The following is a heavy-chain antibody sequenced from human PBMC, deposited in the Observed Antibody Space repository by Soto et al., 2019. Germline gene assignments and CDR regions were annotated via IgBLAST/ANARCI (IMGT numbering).Heavy chain of an antibody. CDR1: GFTFNFFG. Sequence: QEQLVESGGGVVQAGRSLRLSCAASGFTFNFFGMHWVRQAPGKGLEWVAVISYDGSEKYYADSVKGRFTMSRDNSKNMVYLEMSSLRPEATSVYYCAKERRYSFDAFDIWGHGTMVTVSS. V-gene: IGHV3-30*18. D-gene: IGHD5-12*01. CDR3: AKERRYSFDAFDI. CDR2: ISYDGSEK. J-gene: IGHJ3*02.